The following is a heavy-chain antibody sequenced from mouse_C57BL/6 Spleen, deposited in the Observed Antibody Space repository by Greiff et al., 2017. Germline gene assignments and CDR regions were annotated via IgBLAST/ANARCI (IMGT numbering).Heavy chain of an antibody. CDR2: IYWDDDK. Sequence: QVTLKVSGPGILQSSQTLSLTCSFSGFSLSTSGMGVSWIRQPSGKGLEWLAHIYWDDDKRYNPSLKSRLTISKDTSSNQVFLKITSVDTADTATYYCARSYYYGSSYVEDWYFDVWGTGTTVTVSS. CDR1: GFSLSTSGMG. V-gene: IGHV8-12*01. J-gene: IGHJ1*03. CDR3: ARSYYYGSSYVEDWYFDV. D-gene: IGHD1-1*01.